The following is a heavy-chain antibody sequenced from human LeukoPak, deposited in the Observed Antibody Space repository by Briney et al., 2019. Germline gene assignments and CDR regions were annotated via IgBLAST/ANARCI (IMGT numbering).Heavy chain of an antibody. CDR2: IKQDGSET. CDR1: GFTFSTYS. D-gene: IGHD5-24*01. J-gene: IGHJ4*02. Sequence: GGSLRLSCAASGFTFSTYSMSWLRQAPGKGLEWVGNIKQDGSETKSVDSVKGRFTISRDNAKNSLYLQLNSLRAEDTAVYYCARGDGYYYNFDDWGQGTLVTVSS. V-gene: IGHV3-7*04. CDR3: ARGDGYYYNFDD.